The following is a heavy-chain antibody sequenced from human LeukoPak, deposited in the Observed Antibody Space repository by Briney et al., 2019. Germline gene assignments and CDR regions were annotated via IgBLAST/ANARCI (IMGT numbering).Heavy chain of an antibody. CDR2: ISSSSGYI. V-gene: IGHV3-21*01. Sequence: GGSLRLSCAVSGFTFSSYSMNWVRQAPGKGLEWVSSISSSSGYIYYADSVKGRFTISRDNAKNSLYLQMNSLRAEDTAVYYCARDIGWELVDAFDIWGQGTMVTVSS. J-gene: IGHJ3*02. CDR3: ARDIGWELVDAFDI. D-gene: IGHD1-26*01. CDR1: GFTFSSYS.